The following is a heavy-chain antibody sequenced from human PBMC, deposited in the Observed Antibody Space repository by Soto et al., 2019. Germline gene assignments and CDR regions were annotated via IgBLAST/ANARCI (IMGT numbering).Heavy chain of an antibody. CDR2: INHSGST. Sequence: QVQLQQWGAGLLKPSETLCLSCAVYGGSFSGYYWNWIRQPPGKGLEWIGEINHSGSTNYNPSLKSRVTISVDTSKNQFSLKLSSVTAADTALYYCARGWGRIVDYWGQGTLVTVSS. V-gene: IGHV4-34*01. D-gene: IGHD7-27*01. CDR1: GGSFSGYY. J-gene: IGHJ4*02. CDR3: ARGWGRIVDY.